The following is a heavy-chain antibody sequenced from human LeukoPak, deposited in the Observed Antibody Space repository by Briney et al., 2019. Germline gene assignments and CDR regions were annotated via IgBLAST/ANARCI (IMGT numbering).Heavy chain of an antibody. D-gene: IGHD2-15*01. CDR3: TRDIGRLRGDAFDI. CDR2: ISGNGRST. Sequence: PGGSLRLSCTASGFTFSTYATHWVRQAPGXGLEYVSGISGNGRSTFYANSVKGRFTVSRDNSKDTLYLQMGSLRAEDMAVYYCTRDIGRLRGDAFDIWGQGTMVTVSS. V-gene: IGHV3-64*01. CDR1: GFTFSTYA. J-gene: IGHJ3*02.